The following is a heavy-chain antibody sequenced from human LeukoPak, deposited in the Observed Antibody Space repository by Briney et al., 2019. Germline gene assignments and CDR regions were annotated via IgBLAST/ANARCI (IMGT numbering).Heavy chain of an antibody. D-gene: IGHD4-23*01. CDR1: GFIFSNYG. V-gene: IGHV3-33*05. J-gene: IGHJ4*02. Sequence: PGGSLRLSCAASGFIFSNYGMHWVRQAPGKGLEWVAVILNDGSNQAYADSVKGRFTISRDNSKKTLYLQMNSLRAEDTAVYYCVRDLDYGGRSNFDHWGQGTLVTVSS. CDR3: VRDLDYGGRSNFDH. CDR2: ILNDGSNQ.